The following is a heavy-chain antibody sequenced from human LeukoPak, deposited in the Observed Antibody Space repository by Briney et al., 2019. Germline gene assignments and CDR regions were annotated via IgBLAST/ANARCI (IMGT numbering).Heavy chain of an antibody. CDR2: HHYSGST. D-gene: IGHD6-19*01. CDR1: DGSISSHY. CDR3: ARQLAVGFFDS. V-gene: IGHV4-59*11. Sequence: SETLSLTCTVSDGSISSHYWSWIRQSPGKGLEWIGYHHYSGSTAYNPSLKSRVTFSVDTPKNQFSLKLSTVTAADTAVYYCARQLAVGFFDSWGQGTLVTVSS. J-gene: IGHJ4*02.